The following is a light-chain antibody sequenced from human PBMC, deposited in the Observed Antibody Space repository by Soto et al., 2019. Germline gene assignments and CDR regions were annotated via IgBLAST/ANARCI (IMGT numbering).Light chain of an antibody. CDR2: DAS. CDR3: QQRYNWPVLT. CDR1: QSVRNY. Sequence: EIVLTQSPATLSLSPGERATLSCRASQSVRNYLAWYQKKPGQAPRLLIYDASNRATGIPARFSGSGSGTEFSLTTSSLEPEDFAVYDCQQRYNWPVLTCGGGTKVEIK. J-gene: IGKJ4*01. V-gene: IGKV3-11*01.